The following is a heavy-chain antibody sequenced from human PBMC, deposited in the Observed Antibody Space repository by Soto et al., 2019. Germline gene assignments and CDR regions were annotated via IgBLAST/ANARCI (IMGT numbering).Heavy chain of an antibody. Sequence: EVQLVQSGAEVKKSGESLKISCKGSGYSFTSYWIGWVRQMPGKGLEWMGIIYPGDSDTRYSPSFQGQFFISADKSISTAYLQSSSLKASETAMYYCARHIVVVPAGMSGLVDIWGQGTMVTGSS. J-gene: IGHJ3*02. CDR2: IYPGDSDT. CDR3: ARHIVVVPAGMSGLVDI. D-gene: IGHD2-2*01. CDR1: GYSFTSYW. V-gene: IGHV5-51*03.